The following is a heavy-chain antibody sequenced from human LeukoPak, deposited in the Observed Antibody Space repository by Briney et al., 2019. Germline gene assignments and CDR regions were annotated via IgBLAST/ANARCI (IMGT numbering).Heavy chain of an antibody. CDR2: ISSGGSTI. J-gene: IGHJ4*02. Sequence: AGVSLRLSCAASGFTFSSYEMNWVRQAPGKGLEWVSYISSGGSTIYYADSVKGRFTISRDNAKNSLYLQMDSLRVEDTALYFCAREGPDHFDHWGQGTLVTVSS. V-gene: IGHV3-48*03. CDR3: AREGPDHFDH. CDR1: GFTFSSYE.